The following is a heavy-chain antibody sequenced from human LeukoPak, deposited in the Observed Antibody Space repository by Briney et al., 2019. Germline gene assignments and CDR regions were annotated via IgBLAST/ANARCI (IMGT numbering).Heavy chain of an antibody. CDR1: GGSFSGYY. D-gene: IGHD5-18*01. Sequence: SETLSLTCAVYGGSFSGYYWSWIRQPPGKGLEWIGEINHSGSTNYNPSLKSRVTISVDTSKNQFSLKLSSVTAADTAVYHCARGKLWLRFELDYWGQGTLVIVSS. J-gene: IGHJ4*02. CDR3: ARGKLWLRFELDY. CDR2: INHSGST. V-gene: IGHV4-34*01.